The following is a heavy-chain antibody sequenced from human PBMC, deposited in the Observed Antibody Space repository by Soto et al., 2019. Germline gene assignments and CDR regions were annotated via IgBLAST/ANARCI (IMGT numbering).Heavy chain of an antibody. CDR2: INPSGGST. Sequence: QVQLVQSGAEVQKPGASVKVSCKASGYTFTSYYMHWVRQAPGQGLEWMGIINPSGGSTSYAQKFQGRVTMTRDTSTSTVYRELSSLRSEDTAVYYRASSRAASGSSFGNWRQGTLVTVSS. J-gene: IGHJ4*02. V-gene: IGHV1-46*01. CDR1: GYTFTSYY. CDR3: ASSRAASGSSFGN. D-gene: IGHD6-13*01.